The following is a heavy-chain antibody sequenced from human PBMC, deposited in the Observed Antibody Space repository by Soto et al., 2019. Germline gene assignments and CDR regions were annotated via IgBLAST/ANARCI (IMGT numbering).Heavy chain of an antibody. J-gene: IGHJ4*02. Sequence: GASVKVSCKASGGTFSSYAISWVRQAPGQGLAWMGGIIPIFGTANYAQKFQGRVTITEDASTSTAYMELSSLRSEDTAVYYCARSAAIAAAGPFDYWGQATLVTVSS. V-gene: IGHV1-69*13. CDR2: IIPIFGTA. CDR3: ARSAAIAAAGPFDY. CDR1: GGTFSSYA. D-gene: IGHD6-13*01.